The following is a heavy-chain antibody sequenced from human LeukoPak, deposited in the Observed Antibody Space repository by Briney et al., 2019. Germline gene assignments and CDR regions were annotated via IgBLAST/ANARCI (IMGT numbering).Heavy chain of an antibody. CDR1: GFTFRDYA. V-gene: IGHV3-49*04. Sequence: GGSLRLPCTASGFTFRDYAMSWVRQAPGKGLEWLGFIRSKAHGGTTDYAASVKGRFIISRDDSKSIAYLQMDSLKTEDTAVYYCARDKMAENDVQDVWGQGTMATVSS. CDR2: IRSKAHGGTT. CDR3: ARDKMAENDVQDV. J-gene: IGHJ3*01. D-gene: IGHD1-1*01.